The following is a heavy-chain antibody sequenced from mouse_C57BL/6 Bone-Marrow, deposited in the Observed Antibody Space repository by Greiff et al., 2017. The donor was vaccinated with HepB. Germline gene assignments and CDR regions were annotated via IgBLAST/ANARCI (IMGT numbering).Heavy chain of an antibody. D-gene: IGHD2-4*01. CDR1: GYTFTDYY. Sequence: EVQLQQSGPVLVKPGASVKMSCKASGYTFTDYYMNWVKQSHGKSLEWIGVINPYNGGTSYNQKFKGKATLTVDKSSSTAYMELNSLTSEDSAVYYCASGDYVGYFDYWGQGTTLTVSS. V-gene: IGHV1-19*01. J-gene: IGHJ2*01. CDR3: ASGDYVGYFDY. CDR2: INPYNGGT.